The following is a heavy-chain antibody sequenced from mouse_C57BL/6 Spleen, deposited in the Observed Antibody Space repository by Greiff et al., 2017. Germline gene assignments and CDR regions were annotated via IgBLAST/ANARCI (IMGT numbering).Heavy chain of an antibody. CDR2: IWSDGST. J-gene: IGHJ4*01. Sequence: VQGVESGPGLVAPSQSLSITCTVSGFSLTSYGVHWVRQPPGKGLEWLVVIWSDGSTTYNSALKSRLSISKDNSKSQVFLKMNSLQTDDTAMYXCARHERSYGYDGYAMDYWGQGTSVTVSS. V-gene: IGHV2-6-1*01. D-gene: IGHD2-2*01. CDR3: ARHERSYGYDGYAMDY. CDR1: GFSLTSYG.